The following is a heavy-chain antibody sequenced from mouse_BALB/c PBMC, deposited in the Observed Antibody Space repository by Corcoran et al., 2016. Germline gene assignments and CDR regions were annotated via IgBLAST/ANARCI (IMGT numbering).Heavy chain of an antibody. V-gene: IGHV14-3*02. Sequence: EVQLQQSGAELVKPGASVKLSCTASGFNIKDTYMHRVKQRPEQGLEWIGRIDPANGNTKYDPKFQGKATMTADTSSNTVYLQLSSLTSEATAVYYCGRSREGNYVVYWGQGTTLTVSS. J-gene: IGHJ2*01. CDR2: IDPANGNT. D-gene: IGHD2-1*01. CDR1: GFNIKDTY. CDR3: GRSREGNYVVY.